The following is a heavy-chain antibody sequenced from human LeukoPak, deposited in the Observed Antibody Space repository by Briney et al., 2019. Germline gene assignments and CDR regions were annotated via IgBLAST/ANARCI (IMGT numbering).Heavy chain of an antibody. CDR3: ARAPLGSFTPYYFDY. V-gene: IGHV4-61*02. Sequence: ASQTLSLTCTVSGGSISSGSYYWSWIRQPAGKGLEWIGRIYTSGSTNYNPSLKSRVTISVDTSKNQFSLKLSSVTAADTAVYYCARAPLGSFTPYYFDYWGQGTLVTVSS. J-gene: IGHJ4*02. CDR2: IYTSGST. CDR1: GGSISSGSYY. D-gene: IGHD3-16*02.